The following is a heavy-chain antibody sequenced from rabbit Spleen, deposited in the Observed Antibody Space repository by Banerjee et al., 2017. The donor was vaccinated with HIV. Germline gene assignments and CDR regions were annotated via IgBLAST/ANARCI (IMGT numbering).Heavy chain of an antibody. D-gene: IGHD8-1*01. CDR1: GFSFNINE. Sequence: QEQLEESGGDLVKPEGSLTLTCTASGFSFNINEMCWVRQAPGKRPEWIACIYTGSSGRTYYASWAKGRFTISKTSSTTVTLQMTSLTAADTATYFCARDGAGGSYFALWGQGTLVTVS. CDR2: IYTGSSGRT. CDR3: ARDGAGGSYFAL. V-gene: IGHV1S45*01. J-gene: IGHJ4*01.